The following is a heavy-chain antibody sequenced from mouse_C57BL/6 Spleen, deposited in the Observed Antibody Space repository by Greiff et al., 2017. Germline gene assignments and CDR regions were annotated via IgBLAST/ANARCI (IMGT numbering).Heavy chain of an antibody. J-gene: IGHJ1*03. Sequence: QVQLQQSGPELVKPGASVKISCKASGYAFSSSWMNWVKQRPGKGLEWIGRIYPGDGDTNYNGKFKGKATLTADKSSSTAYMQLSSLTSDDSAVYVCASSCTGAGTRYFDVWGTGTTVTVSS. D-gene: IGHD4-1*01. V-gene: IGHV1-82*01. CDR1: GYAFSSSW. CDR3: ASSCTGAGTRYFDV. CDR2: IYPGDGDT.